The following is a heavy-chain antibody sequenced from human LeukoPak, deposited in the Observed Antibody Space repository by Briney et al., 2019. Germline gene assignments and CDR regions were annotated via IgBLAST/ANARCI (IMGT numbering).Heavy chain of an antibody. D-gene: IGHD4/OR15-4a*01. Sequence: SETLSLTCTVSGGSISSSPYYWGWIRQPPGKRLEWIGSIYYSGSTYYNPSLKSRVTISVDTSKNQFSLKLSSVTAADTAVYYCARGLWHYYYMDVWGKGTTVTVSS. J-gene: IGHJ6*03. V-gene: IGHV4-39*07. CDR3: ARGLWHYYYMDV. CDR1: GGSISSSPYY. CDR2: IYYSGST.